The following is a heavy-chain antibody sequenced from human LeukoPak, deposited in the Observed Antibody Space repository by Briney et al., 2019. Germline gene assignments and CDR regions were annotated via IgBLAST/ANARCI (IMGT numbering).Heavy chain of an antibody. CDR3: ARSGGKTSNWFDP. CDR1: GFTFNNYD. V-gene: IGHV3-48*01. Sequence: GGSLRLSCAASGFTFNNYDMNWVRQAPGKGLEWISFITSSSSTMYYADSVKGRFTISRDSAKNSLYLQMNSLRAEDTAVYYCARSGGKTSNWFDPWGQETLVTVSS. D-gene: IGHD1-14*01. CDR2: ITSSSSTM. J-gene: IGHJ5*02.